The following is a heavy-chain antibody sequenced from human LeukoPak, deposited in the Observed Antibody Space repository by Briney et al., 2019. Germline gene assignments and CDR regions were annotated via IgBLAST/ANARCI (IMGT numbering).Heavy chain of an antibody. J-gene: IGHJ4*02. CDR3: ARELSSSGYYFDS. CDR2: ISSSSAYI. D-gene: IGHD5-18*01. V-gene: IGHV3-21*01. CDR1: GFSLTNYG. Sequence: GGSLRLSCEASGFSLTNYGMDWVRQAPGNGLEWVSSISSSSAYIYYADSVRGRFTISRDNAKNSLYLQMNSLRAEDTAVYYCARELSSSGYYFDSWGQGNLVTVSS.